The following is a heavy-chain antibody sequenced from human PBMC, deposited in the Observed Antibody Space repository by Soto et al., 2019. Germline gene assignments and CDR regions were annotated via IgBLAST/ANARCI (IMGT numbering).Heavy chain of an antibody. Sequence: EVQLLESGGGLVQPGGSLRLSCAASGFTFSSYAMWWVRQAPGKGLECVSAISGGGEPTYYADSVKGRLTISRDNYKKKLYLQMNSLRAVDSTIFYCAFNSGSGSYYFDYWGQGTLVTVSS. D-gene: IGHD3-10*01. J-gene: IGHJ4*02. V-gene: IGHV3-23*01. CDR1: GFTFSSYA. CDR2: ISGGGEPT. CDR3: AFNSGSGSYYFDY.